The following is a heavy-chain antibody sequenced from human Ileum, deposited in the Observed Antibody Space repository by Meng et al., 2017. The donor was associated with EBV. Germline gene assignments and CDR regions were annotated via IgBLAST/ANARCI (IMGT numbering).Heavy chain of an antibody. J-gene: IGHJ4*02. V-gene: IGHV4-34*01. CDR1: GGSFSGYY. D-gene: IGHD4-17*01. CDR3: ARGRGYGDYGSLY. CDR2: INHSGST. Sequence: QRWVAVLLRPSESRSLTCAVYGGSFSGYYWSWIRQPPGKGLEWIGEINHSGSTNYNPSLKSRVTISVDTSKNQFSLKLSSVTAADTAVYYCARGRGYGDYGSLYWGQGTLVTVSS.